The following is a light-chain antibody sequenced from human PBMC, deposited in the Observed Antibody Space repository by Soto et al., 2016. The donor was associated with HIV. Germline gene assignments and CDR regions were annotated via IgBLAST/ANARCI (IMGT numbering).Light chain of an antibody. Sequence: DIQMTQSPSAMSASVGDRVTITYRASQGISSYLAWFQQKPGKVPKRLIYTASSLQSGVPSRFSGSGSGTEFTLTISSLQPEDFATYFCLQHKSYPFTFGGGTKVEVK. CDR1: QGISSY. V-gene: IGKV1-17*03. J-gene: IGKJ4*01. CDR2: TAS. CDR3: LQHKSYPFT.